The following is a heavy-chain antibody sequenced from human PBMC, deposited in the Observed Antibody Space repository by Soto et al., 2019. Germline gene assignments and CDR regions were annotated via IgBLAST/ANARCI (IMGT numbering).Heavy chain of an antibody. CDR2: ISGSGGST. D-gene: IGHD2-15*01. CDR3: ATELDTDRHDYYYYMDV. V-gene: IGHV3-23*01. Sequence: EVQLLESGGGLVQPGGSLRLSCAASGFTFSSYAMSWVRQAPGKGLEWVSAISGSGGSTYYADSVKGRFTISRDNSKNTLYLQMNSLRAEDTAVYYCATELDTDRHDYYYYMDVWGKGTTVTVSS. J-gene: IGHJ6*03. CDR1: GFTFSSYA.